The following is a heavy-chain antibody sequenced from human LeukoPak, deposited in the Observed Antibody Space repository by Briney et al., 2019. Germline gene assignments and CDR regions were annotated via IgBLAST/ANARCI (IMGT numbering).Heavy chain of an antibody. V-gene: IGHV3-30-3*01. D-gene: IGHD6-19*01. Sequence: GRSLRPSCAASGFTFSSYAMHWVRQAPGKGLEWVAVISYDGSNKYYADSVKGRFTISRDNSKNTLYLQMNSLRAEDTAVYYCARDSIAVAGTSGFDYWGQGTLVTVSS. J-gene: IGHJ4*02. CDR3: ARDSIAVAGTSGFDY. CDR1: GFTFSSYA. CDR2: ISYDGSNK.